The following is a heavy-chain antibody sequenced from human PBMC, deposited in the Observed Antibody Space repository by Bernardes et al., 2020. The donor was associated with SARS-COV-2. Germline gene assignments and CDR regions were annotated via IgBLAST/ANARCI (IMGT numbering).Heavy chain of an antibody. CDR3: ARDRPTFGGTGMDV. D-gene: IGHD3-16*01. V-gene: IGHV3-13*01. CDR1: GFTFSSYD. Sequence: GGSLRLSCAASGFTFSSYDMHWVRQATGKGLEWVSAIGTAGNTTYPGSVKGRFTISRENAKNSLYLQMNSLRAGDTAVYYCARDRPTFGGTGMDVWGQGTTFTVSS. CDR2: IGTAGNT. J-gene: IGHJ6*02.